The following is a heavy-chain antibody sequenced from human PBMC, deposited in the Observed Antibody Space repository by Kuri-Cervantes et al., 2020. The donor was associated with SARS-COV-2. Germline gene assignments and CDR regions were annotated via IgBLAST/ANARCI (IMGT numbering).Heavy chain of an antibody. CDR1: GYTFTSYG. CDR3: ARGIREGQLWLDLLRY. CDR2: ISAYNGHT. Sequence: SVNVSCKASGYTFTSYGISWVRQDPGQGLEWMGWISAYNGHTNYAQKLQGRVTMTTDTSTSTVYMELSSLRSEDTAVYYCARGIREGQLWLDLLRYWGQGTLVTVSS. J-gene: IGHJ4*02. D-gene: IGHD5-18*01. V-gene: IGHV1-18*01.